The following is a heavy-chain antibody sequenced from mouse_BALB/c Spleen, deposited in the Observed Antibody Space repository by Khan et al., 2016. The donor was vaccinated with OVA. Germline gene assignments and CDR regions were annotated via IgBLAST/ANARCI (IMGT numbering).Heavy chain of an antibody. Sequence: QVQLKQSGPELKKPGETVQISCKASGFTFTNYGMNWVKQAPGKGLKWMGWINTYTGEPTFADDFKGRFAFSLETSASTAYLQINSLKTEDTATYFCARIGYNGTMSCWGQGNKITVSS. CDR3: ARIGYNGTMSC. CDR2: INTYTGEP. J-gene: IGHJ4*01. V-gene: IGHV9-3-1*01. D-gene: IGHD2-14*01. CDR1: GFTFTNYG.